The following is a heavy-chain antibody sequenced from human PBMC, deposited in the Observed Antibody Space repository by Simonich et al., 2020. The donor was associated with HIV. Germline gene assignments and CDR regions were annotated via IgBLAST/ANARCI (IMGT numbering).Heavy chain of an antibody. D-gene: IGHD2-2*01. CDR2: MDPEEGET. J-gene: IGHJ5*02. CDR3: ATVVVLPAATRGTWFDP. CDR1: GHTFIDYY. Sequence: EVQLVQSGAEVKKPGATMKISCNISGHTFIDYYLHWMQQAPGKGLEEVGLMDPEEGETIDAEKCQGRVTITADTSTDTVYMELSSLRSEDTAMYYCATVVVLPAATRGTWFDPWGQGTLVTVSS. V-gene: IGHV1-69-2*01.